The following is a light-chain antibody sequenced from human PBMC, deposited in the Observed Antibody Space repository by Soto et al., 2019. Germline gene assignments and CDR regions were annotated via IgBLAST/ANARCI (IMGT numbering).Light chain of an antibody. CDR2: AAS. J-gene: IGKJ1*01. CDR3: LQDYGYPRT. V-gene: IGKV1-6*01. CDR1: QGIRYD. Sequence: AIQMTQFPSSLSASVGDRVTITCRASQGIRYDVAWYQQTPGRAPKLLIYAASNLQSGVPSRFSGSVSGTDFTPTISSLQSADSATYYCLQDYGYPRTFGQGTMVEI.